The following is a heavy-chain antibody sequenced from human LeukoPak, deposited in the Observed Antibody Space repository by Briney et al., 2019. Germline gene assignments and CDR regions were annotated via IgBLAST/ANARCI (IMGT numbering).Heavy chain of an antibody. D-gene: IGHD2-2*02. V-gene: IGHV4-59*01. J-gene: IGHJ5*02. CDR1: GGSISSYY. CDR3: AREYCSSTSCYTGEWFDP. CDR2: IYYSGST. Sequence: SETLSLTCTVSGGSISSYYWSWIRQPPGKGLEWIGYIYYSGSTNYNPSLKSRVTISVDTSKNQFSLKLSSVTAADTAVYYCAREYCSSTSCYTGEWFDPWGQGTLVTVSS.